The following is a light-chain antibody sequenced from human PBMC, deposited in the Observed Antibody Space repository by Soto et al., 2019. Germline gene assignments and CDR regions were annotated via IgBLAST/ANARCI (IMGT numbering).Light chain of an antibody. CDR2: SDN. Sequence: QSVLTQPPSASGTPGQRVTISCSGSSSNIGNYYVFWYQQFPGTAPKVIISSDNQRPSGVPDRCSGSKAGTSASLAISGRLYVEEADYYCAGWDAGLGGWVFGGGTQLTVL. V-gene: IGLV1-47*02. CDR1: SSNIGNYY. CDR3: AGWDAGLGGWV. J-gene: IGLJ3*02.